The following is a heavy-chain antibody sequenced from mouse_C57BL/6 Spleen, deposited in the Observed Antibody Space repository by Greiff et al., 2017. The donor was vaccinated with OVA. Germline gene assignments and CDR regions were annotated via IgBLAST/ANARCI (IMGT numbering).Heavy chain of an antibody. CDR2: IYPGDGDT. CDR1: GYAFSSSW. J-gene: IGHJ2*01. D-gene: IGHD2-4*01. V-gene: IGHV1-82*01. CDR3: ARLDDYDGDYFDY. Sequence: VQLQQSGPELVKPGASVKISCKASGYAFSSSWMNWVKQRPGKGLEWIGRIYPGDGDTNYNGKFKGKATLTADKSSSTAYMQLSSLTSEDSAVCFCARLDDYDGDYFDYWGQGTTLTVSS.